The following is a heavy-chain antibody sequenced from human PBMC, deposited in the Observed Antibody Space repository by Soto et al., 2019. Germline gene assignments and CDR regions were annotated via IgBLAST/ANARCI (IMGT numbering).Heavy chain of an antibody. CDR2: ILYTGST. V-gene: IGHV4-61*08. J-gene: IGHJ4*02. CDR1: GASVSSGGYY. Sequence: PSETLSLTCTVSGASVSSGGYYWSWIRQPPGKGLEWIGYILYTGSTTYNPSLKSRVTVSLDTSKNQFSLKLTSVTAADTAIYYCARAVRYTASYWGQGTLVTVSS. CDR3: ARAVRYTASY. D-gene: IGHD1-20*01.